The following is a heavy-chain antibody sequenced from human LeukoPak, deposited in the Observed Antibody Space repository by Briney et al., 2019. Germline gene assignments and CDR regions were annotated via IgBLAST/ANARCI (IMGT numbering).Heavy chain of an antibody. CDR2: INLSGGST. V-gene: IGHV1-46*01. D-gene: IGHD2-8*01. J-gene: IGHJ4*02. CDR1: GYTFTSYH. CDR3: ARDYVDDIPMIKDY. Sequence: ASVKVSCKASGYTFTSYHMHWVRQAPGQGLEWMGKINLSGGSTTYAQKFQGRVTMTRDTSTSTVYMELSSLRSEDTAVYYCARDYVDDIPMIKDYWVQGTLVTVSS.